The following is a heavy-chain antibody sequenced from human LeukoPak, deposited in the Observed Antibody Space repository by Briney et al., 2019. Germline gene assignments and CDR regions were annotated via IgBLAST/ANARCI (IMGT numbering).Heavy chain of an antibody. Sequence: SETLSLTCAVPGGSISSYFWSWVRQPPGKGLEWIGYINHRGTTKSNPSLKSRVTMSLDASKSQVSLILNSVTAADTAIYYCAKDRSGSYYTFDVWGQGTVVTVSS. J-gene: IGHJ3*01. D-gene: IGHD1-26*01. CDR2: INHRGTT. V-gene: IGHV4-59*01. CDR3: AKDRSGSYYTFDV. CDR1: GGSISSYF.